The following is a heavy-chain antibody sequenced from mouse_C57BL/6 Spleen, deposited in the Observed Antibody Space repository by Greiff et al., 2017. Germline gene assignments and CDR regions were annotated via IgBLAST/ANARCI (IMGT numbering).Heavy chain of an antibody. D-gene: IGHD1-1*01. CDR1: GFNIKDYY. CDR3: STGYYGSSYGAGYFDY. V-gene: IGHV14-1*01. J-gene: IGHJ2*01. CDR2: IDPEDGDT. Sequence: VQLKESGAELVRPGASVKLSCTASGFNIKDYYMHWVKQRPEQGLEWIGRIDPEDGDTEYAPKFQGKATMTADTSSNPAYLQLSSLTSEDTAVYFCSTGYYGSSYGAGYFDYWGQGTTLTVSS.